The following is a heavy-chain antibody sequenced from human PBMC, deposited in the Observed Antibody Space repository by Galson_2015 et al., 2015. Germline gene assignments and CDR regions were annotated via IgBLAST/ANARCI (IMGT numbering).Heavy chain of an antibody. CDR2: IYWNDDK. CDR1: GFSLSTSGVG. CDR3: AHGQLGAVYFDY. D-gene: IGHD3-16*01. Sequence: PALVKPTQTLTLTCTFSGFSLSTSGVGVGWIRQPQGKALEWLALIYWNDDKRYSPSLKSRLTITKDTSKNQVVLTMTNMDPVDTATYYCAHGQLGAVYFDYWGQGTPVTVSS. V-gene: IGHV2-5*01. J-gene: IGHJ4*02.